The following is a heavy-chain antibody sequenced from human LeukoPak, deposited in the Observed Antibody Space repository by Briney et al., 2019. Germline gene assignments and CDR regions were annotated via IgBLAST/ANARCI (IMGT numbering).Heavy chain of an antibody. CDR3: ARDLENYWYSSSYDAFDI. CDR2: INPNSGGT. CDR1: GYTFTGYY. V-gene: IGHV1-2*02. D-gene: IGHD6-13*01. J-gene: IGHJ3*02. Sequence: ASVKVSCKASGYTFTGYYMHWVRQAPGQGLEWMGWINPNSGGTNYAQKFQGRVTMTRDTSISTAYMEPSRLRSDDTAVYYCARDLENYWYSSSYDAFDIWGQGTMVTVSS.